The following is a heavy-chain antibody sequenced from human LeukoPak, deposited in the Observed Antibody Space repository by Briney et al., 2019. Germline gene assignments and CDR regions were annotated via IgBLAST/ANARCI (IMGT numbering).Heavy chain of an antibody. Sequence: PSETLSLTCTVSGGSISSYYWSWIRQPAGKGLEWIGRIYTSGSTNYNPSLKSRVTMSVDTSKNQFSLKLSSVTAADTAVYYCARDAEGFGNNWFDPWGQGTLVIVSS. CDR3: ARDAEGFGNNWFDP. J-gene: IGHJ5*02. D-gene: IGHD3-16*01. CDR1: GGSISSYY. CDR2: IYTSGST. V-gene: IGHV4-4*07.